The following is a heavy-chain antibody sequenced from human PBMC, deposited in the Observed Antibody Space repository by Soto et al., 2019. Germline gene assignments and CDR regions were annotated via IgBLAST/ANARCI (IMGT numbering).Heavy chain of an antibody. J-gene: IGHJ6*02. CDR3: AREALGQLLWFGELSYYGMDV. D-gene: IGHD3-10*01. CDR2: INPSSGGT. Sequence: ASVKVSCKASGYTFTGYYMHWVRQAPGQGLEWMGWINPSSGGTNYAQKFQGWVTMTRDTSISTAYMELSRLRSDDTAVYYCAREALGQLLWFGELSYYGMDVWGQGTTVTVSS. V-gene: IGHV1-2*04. CDR1: GYTFTGYY.